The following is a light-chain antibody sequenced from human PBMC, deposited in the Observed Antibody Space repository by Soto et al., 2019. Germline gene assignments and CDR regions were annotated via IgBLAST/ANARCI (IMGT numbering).Light chain of an antibody. V-gene: IGKV3-20*01. CDR3: QQYGSSRT. CDR1: QSVTSNY. CDR2: GPS. J-gene: IGKJ1*01. Sequence: EIVLTQSPGTLSLSPGERATLSCRASQSVTSNYLAWYQQKPGQAPRLLLYGPSNRATGIPDTFSGSGSGTDFTLTISRLEPEDFAVYYCQQYGSSRTFGQGTKVDIK.